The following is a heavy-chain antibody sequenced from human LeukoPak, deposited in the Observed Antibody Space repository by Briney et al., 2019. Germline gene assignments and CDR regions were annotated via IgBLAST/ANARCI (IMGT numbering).Heavy chain of an antibody. CDR3: ARVATNYYYYGMDV. V-gene: IGHV1-2*06. CDR1: GYTFTGYY. J-gene: IGHJ6*02. CDR2: INPNSGGT. Sequence: GASVKVSCKASGYTFTGYYMHWVRQAPGQGLEWMGRINPNSGGTNYAQKFQGRVTMTRDTSISTAYMELSRLRSDDTAVYYCARVATNYYYYGMDVWGQGTTVTVSS.